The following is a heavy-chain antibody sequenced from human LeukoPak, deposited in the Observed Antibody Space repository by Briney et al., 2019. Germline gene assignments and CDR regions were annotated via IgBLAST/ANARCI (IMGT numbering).Heavy chain of an antibody. D-gene: IGHD3-22*01. CDR3: AGYYYDSSGYYYADAFDI. V-gene: IGHV3-21*01. Sequence: GGSLRLSCAASGFTFSSYSMNWVRQAPGKGLEWVSSISSSSSYIYYADSVKGRFTISRDNAKNSLYLQMNSLRAEDTAVYYCAGYYYDSSGYYYADAFDIWGQGTMVTVSS. CDR1: GFTFSSYS. J-gene: IGHJ3*02. CDR2: ISSSSSYI.